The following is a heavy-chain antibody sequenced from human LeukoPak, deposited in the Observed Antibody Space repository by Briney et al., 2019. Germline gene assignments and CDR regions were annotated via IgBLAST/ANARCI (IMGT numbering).Heavy chain of an antibody. CDR2: IYSGGST. J-gene: IGHJ3*02. Sequence: GGSLRPSCAASGFTVSSNYMSWVRQAPGKGLEWVSVIYSGGSTYYADSVKGRFTISRDNSKNTLYLQMNSLRAEDTAVYYCARGGRGYAFDIWGQGTMVTVSS. V-gene: IGHV3-66*01. D-gene: IGHD5-24*01. CDR3: ARGGRGYAFDI. CDR1: GFTVSSNY.